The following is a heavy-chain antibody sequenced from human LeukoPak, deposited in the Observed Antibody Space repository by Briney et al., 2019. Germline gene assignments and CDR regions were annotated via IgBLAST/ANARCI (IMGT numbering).Heavy chain of an antibody. J-gene: IGHJ4*02. V-gene: IGHV3-15*01. CDR3: TSHEYSSLPFDY. D-gene: IGHD6-6*01. CDR1: GFTVSNAW. Sequence: KSGGSLRLSCAASGFTVSNAWMSWVSQAPGKGLEWVGRIKSKTDGCTTDYAAAVKSRFTISRKDVKKEMYIQIHSRKNEDTAVFYCTSHEYSSLPFDYWGQGTLVTVSS. CDR2: IKSKTDGCTT.